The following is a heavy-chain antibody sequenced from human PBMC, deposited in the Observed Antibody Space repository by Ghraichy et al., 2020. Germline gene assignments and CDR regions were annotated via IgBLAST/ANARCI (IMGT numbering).Heavy chain of an antibody. CDR3: ARGPAGNWLDP. V-gene: IGHV4-39*01. CDR2: VYSNGNT. Sequence: SQTLSLTCTVSNGSMGSGVYYWGWIRQPSGKGLEWVASVYSNGNTYYNPSLKSRVTISIDTSDNQFFLHLDSATAADTGVYYCARGPAGNWLDPWGQGKLVVVSS. CDR1: NGSMGSGVYY. J-gene: IGHJ5*02.